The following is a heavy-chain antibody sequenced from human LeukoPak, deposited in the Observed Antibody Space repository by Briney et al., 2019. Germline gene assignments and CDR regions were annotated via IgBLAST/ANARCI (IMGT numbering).Heavy chain of an antibody. V-gene: IGHV3-7*01. CDR1: GFTFSRYW. J-gene: IGHJ4*02. CDR2: MNQDGSEI. Sequence: PGGSLRLSCVGSGFTFSRYWLNWVRQAPGKGPEWVANMNQDGSEIYYLDSVKGRFTISRDNAKNSVYLQMNGLKAEDTAVYYCARAYCSGGSCYPFDYWGQGTLSPSPQ. D-gene: IGHD2-15*01. CDR3: ARAYCSGGSCYPFDY.